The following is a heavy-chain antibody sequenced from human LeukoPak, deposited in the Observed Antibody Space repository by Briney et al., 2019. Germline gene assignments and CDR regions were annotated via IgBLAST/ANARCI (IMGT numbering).Heavy chain of an antibody. CDR2: ISSSGSTI. V-gene: IGHV3-48*03. CDR3: AKSYKVIVEGYKSGYYFDY. Sequence: QTGGSLRLSCAASGFTFSSYEMSWVRQAPGKGLEWVSYISSSGSTIYYADSVKGRFTISRDNAKNSLYLQMNSLRAEDTAVYYCAKSYKVIVEGYKSGYYFDYWGQGTLVTVSS. CDR1: GFTFSSYE. J-gene: IGHJ4*02. D-gene: IGHD3-22*01.